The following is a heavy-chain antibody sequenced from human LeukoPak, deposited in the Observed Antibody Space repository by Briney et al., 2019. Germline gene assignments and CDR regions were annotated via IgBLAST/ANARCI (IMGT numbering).Heavy chain of an antibody. CDR1: GYTFTSYA. CDR2: INAGNGNT. Sequence: ASVKVPCKASGYTFTSYAMHWVRQAPGQRLEWMGWINAGNGNTKYSQKFQGRVTITRDTSASTAYMELSSLRSEDTAVYYCARDLRAFPFWYWGQGTLVTVSS. CDR3: ARDLRAFPFWY. J-gene: IGHJ4*02. V-gene: IGHV1-3*01.